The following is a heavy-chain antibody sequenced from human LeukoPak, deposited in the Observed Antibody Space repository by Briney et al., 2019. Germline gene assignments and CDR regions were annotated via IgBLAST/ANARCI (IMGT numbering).Heavy chain of an antibody. V-gene: IGHV3-48*04. CDR3: TRDRDWSFDY. J-gene: IGHJ4*02. CDR1: GFSFSEHS. Sequence: GGSLRLSCAASGFSFSEHSMNWVRQAPGKGLEWVSNIRGSSSAMNYADSVKGRFTISRDNAKNSLYLEMSSLRAEDTAVYYCTRDRDWSFDYWGLGTLVSVSS. CDR2: IRGSSSAM. D-gene: IGHD3-9*01.